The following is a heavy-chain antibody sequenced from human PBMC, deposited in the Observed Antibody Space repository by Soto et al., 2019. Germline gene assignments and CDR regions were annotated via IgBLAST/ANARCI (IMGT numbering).Heavy chain of an antibody. D-gene: IGHD3-9*01. Sequence: PSQPLSLTCTVSGGSISSYYWSLLRQPQGKGLEWIGYIYYSGSTNYNPSLKSRVTISVDTSKNQFSLKLSSVTAADTAVYYCERDKGWLPTFYYYGMDVWGQGTTVTVSS. CDR2: IYYSGST. CDR3: ERDKGWLPTFYYYGMDV. CDR1: GGSISSYY. V-gene: IGHV4-59*01. J-gene: IGHJ6*02.